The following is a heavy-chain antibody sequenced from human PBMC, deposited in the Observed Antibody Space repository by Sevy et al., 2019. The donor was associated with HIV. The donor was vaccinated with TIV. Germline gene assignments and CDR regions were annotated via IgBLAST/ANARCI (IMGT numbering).Heavy chain of an antibody. J-gene: IGHJ6*02. Sequence: ASVKVSCKASGYTFTDYYIHWVRQAPGQGLEWMAWINPNDGVTNYAQRLQGGVTVTRNTSISTDYIELRRLGSDDTANYYWAGLTTMPTSDLYGMDVWGQGTTVTVSS. V-gene: IGHV1-2*02. D-gene: IGHD1-1*01. CDR2: INPNDGVT. CDR1: GYTFTDYY. CDR3: AGLTTMPTSDLYGMDV.